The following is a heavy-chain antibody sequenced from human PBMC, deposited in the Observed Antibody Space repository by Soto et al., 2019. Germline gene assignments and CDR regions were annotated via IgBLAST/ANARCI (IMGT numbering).Heavy chain of an antibody. CDR3: ARDGIRPYYDFWSGYSNAFDI. V-gene: IGHV1-18*01. Sequence: ASVKVSCKASGYTFTSYGISWVRQAPGQGLEWMGWISAYNGNTNYAQKLQGRVTMTTDTSTSTAYMELRSLRSDDTAVYYCARDGIRPYYDFWSGYSNAFDIWGQGTMVTVSS. D-gene: IGHD3-3*01. J-gene: IGHJ3*02. CDR2: ISAYNGNT. CDR1: GYTFTSYG.